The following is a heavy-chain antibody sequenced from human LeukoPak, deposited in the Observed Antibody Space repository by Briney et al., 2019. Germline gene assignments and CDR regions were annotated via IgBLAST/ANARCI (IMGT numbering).Heavy chain of an antibody. J-gene: IGHJ4*02. CDR3: ARGAPGSYCSGGSCPYFDY. V-gene: IGHV1-8*01. CDR1: AYTFTSYD. D-gene: IGHD2-15*01. CDR2: MNHNSGNT. Sequence: ASVKVSCKASAYTFTSYDINWVRQATGQGLEWMGWMNHNSGNTGYAQKFQGRVTMTRNTSISTAYMELSSLRSEDTAVYYCARGAPGSYCSGGSCPYFDYWGQGTLISVSS.